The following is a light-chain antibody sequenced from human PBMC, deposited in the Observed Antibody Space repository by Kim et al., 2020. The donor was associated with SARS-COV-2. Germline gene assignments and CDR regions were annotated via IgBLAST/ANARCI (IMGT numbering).Light chain of an antibody. CDR3: QSYDTSNPVV. CDR1: RGSIASNY. J-gene: IGLJ2*01. CDR2: EDN. V-gene: IGLV6-57*03. Sequence: KTVTISCTRSRGSIASNYVQWYQQRPGSAPTTVIYEDNLRPSGVPDRFSGSIDSSSNSASLTISGLKTEDEADYYCQSYDTSNPVVFGGGTQLTVL.